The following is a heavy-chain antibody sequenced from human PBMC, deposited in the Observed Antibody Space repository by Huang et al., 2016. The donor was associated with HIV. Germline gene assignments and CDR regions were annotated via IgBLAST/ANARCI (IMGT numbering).Heavy chain of an antibody. CDR3: ARVDLGFSSDWSNIYFQR. Sequence: QVQLVQSGAEVKVPGASVTVSCKATGYTFTGYYLHWVRQALGQGLGGMGWSNPENGGTDHAQKFQGMVTMTRDTSISTAYMELRRLRPDDTAVYYCARVDLGFSSDWSNIYFQRWGQGTLVTVSS. D-gene: IGHD6-19*01. J-gene: IGHJ1*01. CDR2: SNPENGGT. CDR1: GYTFTGYY. V-gene: IGHV1-2*02.